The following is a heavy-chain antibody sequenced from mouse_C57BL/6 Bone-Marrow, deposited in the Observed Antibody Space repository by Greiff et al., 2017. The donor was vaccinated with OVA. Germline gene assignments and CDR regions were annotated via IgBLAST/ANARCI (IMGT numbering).Heavy chain of an antibody. CDR2: IYRGDGDT. CDR1: GYAFSSSW. J-gene: IGHJ2*01. V-gene: IGHV1-82*01. D-gene: IGHD1-1*01. Sequence: QVQLKQSGPELVKPGASVKISCKASGYAFSSSWMNWVKQRPGKGLEWIGRIYRGDGDTNYNGKFKGKATLTADKSSSTAYMQLSSLTSEDSAVYFCAREDYYGSSYDYWGQGTTLTVSS. CDR3: AREDYYGSSYDY.